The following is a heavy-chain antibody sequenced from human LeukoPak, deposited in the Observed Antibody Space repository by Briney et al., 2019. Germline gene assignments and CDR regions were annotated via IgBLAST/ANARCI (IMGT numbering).Heavy chain of an antibody. CDR3: ATVRGCGGDCYYLDY. CDR1: GFSFKDTG. D-gene: IGHD2-21*02. Sequence: GGSLRLSCAASGFSFKDTGMHWVRQAPGKSPEWLTIIWYDGSTKYYAAYVKGRFTVSRDNSKNTLYLQMNSLRAEDTAVYYCATVRGCGGDCYYLDYWGQGTLVTVSS. J-gene: IGHJ4*02. V-gene: IGHV3-33*01. CDR2: IWYDGSTK.